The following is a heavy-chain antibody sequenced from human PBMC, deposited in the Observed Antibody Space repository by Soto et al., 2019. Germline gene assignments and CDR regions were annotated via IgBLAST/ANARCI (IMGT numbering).Heavy chain of an antibody. CDR2: ISGSGGST. J-gene: IGHJ6*03. CDR1: GFTFSSYA. Sequence: GGPLRLSSAASGFTFSSYAMSWVRQAPGKGLEWVSAISGSGGSTYYADTVKGRFTISRDNSKNTLYLQMNSLRAEDTAVYYCAKGGYCSGGSCLGYYYYMDVWGKGTTVTVSS. CDR3: AKGGYCSGGSCLGYYYYMDV. D-gene: IGHD2-15*01. V-gene: IGHV3-23*01.